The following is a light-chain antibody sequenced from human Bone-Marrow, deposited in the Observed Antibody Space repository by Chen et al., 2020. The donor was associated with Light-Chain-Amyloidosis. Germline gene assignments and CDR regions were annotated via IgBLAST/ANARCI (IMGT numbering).Light chain of an antibody. CDR1: QSVSSGY. J-gene: IGKJ4*01. V-gene: IGKV3-20*01. Sequence: EIVLPQSPGTLSLSPGARATLSCRASQSVSSGYLAWYQQKPGQAPRLLIYAASSRATGIPDRCSGSGSGTDFTLTISTLEPEDFAVYYCKQYGNSPGRLTVGGGTKVEI. CDR3: KQYGNSPGRLT. CDR2: AAS.